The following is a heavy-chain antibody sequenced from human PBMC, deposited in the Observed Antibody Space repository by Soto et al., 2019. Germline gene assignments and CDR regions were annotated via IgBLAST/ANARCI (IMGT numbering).Heavy chain of an antibody. CDR3: ARDRIAGSGSCDN. V-gene: IGHV3-74*01. J-gene: IGHJ4*02. D-gene: IGHD3-10*01. CDR2: IKTDGSSP. CDR1: GFTFNNYW. Sequence: SLRLSCVASGFTFNNYWMHWVRQVPGKGLVWVSRIKTDGSSPNYADSVEGRFTISSDNAKNTLYLQMNSLRAEDTAVYYCARDRIAGSGSCDNWGQGTLVTVSS.